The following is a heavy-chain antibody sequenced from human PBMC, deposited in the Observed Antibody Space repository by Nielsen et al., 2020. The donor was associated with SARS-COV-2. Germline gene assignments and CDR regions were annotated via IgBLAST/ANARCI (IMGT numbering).Heavy chain of an antibody. J-gene: IGHJ4*02. CDR2: IYYSGST. CDR1: GGSVSSGSYY. Sequence: SETLSLTCTVSGGSVSSGSYYWSWIRQPPGKGLEWIGYIYYSGSTNYNPSLKSRVTISVDTSKNQFSLKLSSVTAADTAVYYCARDGGGGYSSGYVSYWGQGTLVTVSS. V-gene: IGHV4-61*01. CDR3: ARDGGGGYSSGYVSY. D-gene: IGHD6-19*01.